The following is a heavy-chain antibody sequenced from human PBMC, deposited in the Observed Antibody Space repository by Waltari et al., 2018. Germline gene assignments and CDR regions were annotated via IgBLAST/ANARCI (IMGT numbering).Heavy chain of an antibody. D-gene: IGHD5-18*01. CDR2: MYYSGSS. Sequence: QVQLQESGPGLVKPSQTLSLSCTVSGGPISSADYYWTWIRQPPGKGLEWVGHMYYSGSSSYNPSLKSRVTISIDGSKNQFSLRLNSVTAADTAVYFCARGGGYRYGSYYYYMDVWGKGTTVTISS. J-gene: IGHJ6*03. CDR3: ARGGGYRYGSYYYYMDV. V-gene: IGHV4-30-4*08. CDR1: GGPISSADYY.